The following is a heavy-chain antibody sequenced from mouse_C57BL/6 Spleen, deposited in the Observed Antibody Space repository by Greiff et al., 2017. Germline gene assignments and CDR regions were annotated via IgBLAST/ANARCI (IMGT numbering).Heavy chain of an antibody. J-gene: IGHJ2*01. CDR2: ISSGSSTI. V-gene: IGHV5-17*01. CDR1: GFTFSDYG. CDR3: ARDTTDSFDY. Sequence: EVHLVESGGGLVKPGGSLKLSCAASGFTFSDYGMHWVRQAPAKGLEWVAYISSGSSTIYYADTVKGRFTISRDNAKNTLFLQMTSLRSEDTAMYYCARDTTDSFDYWGQGTTLTVSS. D-gene: IGHD1-1*01.